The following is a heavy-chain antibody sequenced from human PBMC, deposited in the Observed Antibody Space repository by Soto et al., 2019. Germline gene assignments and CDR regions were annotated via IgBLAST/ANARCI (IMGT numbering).Heavy chain of an antibody. V-gene: IGHV4-30-4*01. Sequence: VQLQESGPGLVKPSQTLSLICTVSGVPISGYSWHWVRQSSGQGLEWVGYIYYNAITYYNPSLASRGTISLDTSNSQLALRLTSLTPADTAVYYCVRAGVGMVGFDFWGQGVPVTISS. D-gene: IGHD2-15*01. CDR3: VRAGVGMVGFDF. CDR2: IYYNAIT. CDR1: GVPISGYS. J-gene: IGHJ4*02.